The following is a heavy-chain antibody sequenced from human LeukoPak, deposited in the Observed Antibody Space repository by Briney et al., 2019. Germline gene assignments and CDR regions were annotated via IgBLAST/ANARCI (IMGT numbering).Heavy chain of an antibody. J-gene: IGHJ4*02. V-gene: IGHV4-59*01. Sequence: SETLSLTCTVSGGSISSYYWSWIRQPPGKGLEWIGYIYNSGSTNYNPSLKSRVTMSVDTSKNQFSLRLTSVTAADTAVYYCARSVYDFWSGHYGYWGQGTLVTVSS. CDR2: IYNSGST. CDR1: GGSISSYY. CDR3: ARSVYDFWSGHYGY. D-gene: IGHD3-3*01.